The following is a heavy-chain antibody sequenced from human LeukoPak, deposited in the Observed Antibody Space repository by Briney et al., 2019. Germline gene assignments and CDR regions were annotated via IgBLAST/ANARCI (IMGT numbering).Heavy chain of an antibody. CDR3: ARPSGLFPFFGLNWFAP. CDR2: INHSGST. CDR1: GGSFSGYY. Sequence: SETLSLTCAVYGGSFSGYYWSWIRQPPGKGLEWIGEINHSGSTNYNPSLKSRVTISVDTSKNQFSLKLSSVTAADTAVYYCARPSGLFPFFGLNWFAPGGQGPLVPVS. D-gene: IGHD3-3*01. V-gene: IGHV4-34*01. J-gene: IGHJ5*02.